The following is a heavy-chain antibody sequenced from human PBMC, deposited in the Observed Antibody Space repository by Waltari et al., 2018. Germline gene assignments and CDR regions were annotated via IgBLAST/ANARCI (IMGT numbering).Heavy chain of an antibody. CDR3: SRQVLGYCTSAACRRLEA. Sequence: QVQLQESGPRLVEPSETLSLTCGVSGYSINSGFYWGWIRQSPGKGLEWIATVYHDVTIFNYPSLNSRVTISMDTATNHFSLKLKSVTAAETAVYFCSRQVLGYCTSAACRRLEAWGAGTLVTVSS. CDR1: GYSINSGFY. CDR2: VYHDVTI. D-gene: IGHD2-2*03. V-gene: IGHV4-38-2*01. J-gene: IGHJ5*02.